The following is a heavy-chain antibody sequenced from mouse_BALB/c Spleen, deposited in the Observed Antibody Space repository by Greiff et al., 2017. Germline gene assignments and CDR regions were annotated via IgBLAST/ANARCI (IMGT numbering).Heavy chain of an antibody. J-gene: IGHJ4*01. V-gene: IGHV3-8*02. CDR2: ISYSGST. CDR3: ARYGNGNYVDYAMDY. CDR1: GDSITSGY. Sequence: EVKLMESGPSLVKPSQTLSLTCSVTGDSITSGYWNWIRKFPGNKLEYMGYISYSGSTYYNPSLKSLISITRDTTKNQYYLQLNSVTTEDTATYYCARYGNGNYVDYAMDYWGQGTSVTVSS. D-gene: IGHD2-1*01.